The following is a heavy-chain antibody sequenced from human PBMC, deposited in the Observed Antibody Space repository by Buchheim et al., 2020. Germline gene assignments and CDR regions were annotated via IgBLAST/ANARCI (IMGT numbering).Heavy chain of an antibody. CDR3: AKDFLPTQYSSSWFGDYYYYGMDV. D-gene: IGHD6-13*01. CDR2: IRGSGGST. J-gene: IGHJ6*02. CDR1: GFTFSSYA. V-gene: IGHV3-23*01. Sequence: EVQLLESGGGLVQPGGSLRLSCAASGFTFSSYAMSWVRQAPGKGLEWVSAIRGSGGSTYYADSVKGRFTISRANSKNTLYMQMNSLRAEDTAVYYCAKDFLPTQYSSSWFGDYYYYGMDVWGQGTT.